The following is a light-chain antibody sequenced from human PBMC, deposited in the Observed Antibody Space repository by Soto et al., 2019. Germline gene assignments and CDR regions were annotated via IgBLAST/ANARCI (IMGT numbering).Light chain of an antibody. Sequence: EIVMTQSPATLSVSPGERATLSCRASQCVSSNLAWYQQKPGQAPRLLIYGASTRATGIPARFSGSGSGTEFTLTISSLQSEDFAVYYCQQYGSSPRTFGQGTKVDIK. CDR3: QQYGSSPRT. CDR2: GAS. J-gene: IGKJ1*01. CDR1: QCVSSN. V-gene: IGKV3-15*01.